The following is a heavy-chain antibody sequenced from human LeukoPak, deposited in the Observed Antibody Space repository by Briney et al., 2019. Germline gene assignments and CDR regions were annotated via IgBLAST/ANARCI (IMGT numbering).Heavy chain of an antibody. Sequence: KPGGSLRLSCAASGFTFSDNHMSWIRQAPGKGLEWVSYLSSSGSIKYYADSVKGRFTISRDNAKNSLYLHMNSLRAEDTAVYYCARDFRRGEGYWGQGTLVTVSS. CDR3: ARDFRRGEGY. CDR2: LSSSGSIK. V-gene: IGHV3-11*04. J-gene: IGHJ4*02. CDR1: GFTFSDNH.